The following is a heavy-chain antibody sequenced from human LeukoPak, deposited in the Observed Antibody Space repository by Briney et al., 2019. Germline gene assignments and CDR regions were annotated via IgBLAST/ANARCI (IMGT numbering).Heavy chain of an antibody. CDR1: GYSFTNYY. CDR3: AREGVYDSNGYYYDH. D-gene: IGHD3-22*01. Sequence: ASVKVSCEASGYSFTNYYIHWVRQAPGQGLEWMGLINPSGGSTTYPQKFQGKITMTRDMSTSTVYMELSSLRSEDTAVYYCAREGVYDSNGYYYDHWGQGTPVTVSS. CDR2: INPSGGST. J-gene: IGHJ4*02. V-gene: IGHV1-46*01.